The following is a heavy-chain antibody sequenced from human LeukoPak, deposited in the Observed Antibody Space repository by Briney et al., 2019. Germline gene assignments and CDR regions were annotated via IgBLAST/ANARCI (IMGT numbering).Heavy chain of an antibody. V-gene: IGHV4-34*01. CDR3: ARQGPYDSSGYYYSYYYYYYMDV. Sequence: PSEALSLTCAVYGGSFSGYYWSWIRQPPGKGLEWIGEINHSGSTNYNPSLKSRVTISVDTSKNQFSLKLSSVTAADTAVYYCARQGPYDSSGYYYSYYYYYYMDVWGKGTTVTISS. CDR2: INHSGST. D-gene: IGHD3-22*01. CDR1: GGSFSGYY. J-gene: IGHJ6*03.